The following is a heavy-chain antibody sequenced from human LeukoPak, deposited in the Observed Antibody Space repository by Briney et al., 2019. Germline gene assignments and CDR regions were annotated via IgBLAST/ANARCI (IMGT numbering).Heavy chain of an antibody. D-gene: IGHD4-11*01. CDR3: ARVLYSNYGDNWFDP. Sequence: SETLSLTCAVSGGSISSSNWWSWVRQPPGKGLEWIGEIYHSGSTNYNPSLKSRVTISVDKSKNQFSLKLSSVTAADTAVYYCARVLYSNYGDNWFDPWGQGTLVTVSS. J-gene: IGHJ5*02. V-gene: IGHV4-4*02. CDR1: GGSISSSNW. CDR2: IYHSGST.